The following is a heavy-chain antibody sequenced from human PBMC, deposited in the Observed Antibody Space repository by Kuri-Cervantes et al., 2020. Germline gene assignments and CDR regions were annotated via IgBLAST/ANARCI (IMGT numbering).Heavy chain of an antibody. V-gene: IGHV6-1*01. CDR2: TYYRSKWYN. J-gene: IGHJ3*02. Sequence: SQTLSLTCAISGDSVSSNSAAWNWIRQSPSRGLEWLGRTYYRSKWYNDYAVSVKSRITINPDTSKNQFSLQLNSVTPEDTAVYYCARDGCSSTSCHYFSAFDIWGQGTMVTVSS. CDR1: GDSVSSNSAA. CDR3: ARDGCSSTSCHYFSAFDI. D-gene: IGHD2-2*01.